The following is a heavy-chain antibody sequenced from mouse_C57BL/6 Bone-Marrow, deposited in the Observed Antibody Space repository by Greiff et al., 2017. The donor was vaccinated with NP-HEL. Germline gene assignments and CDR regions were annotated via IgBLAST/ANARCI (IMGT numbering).Heavy chain of an antibody. J-gene: IGHJ4*01. Sequence: VQLQQSGPELVKPGASVKIPCKASGYTFTDYNMDWVKQSHGQSLEWIGDINPNNGGTIYNQKFKGKATLTVDKSSSTAYMELRSLTSEDTAVYDCATYYDYDDYAMDYWGQGTSVTVSS. CDR3: ATYYDYDDYAMDY. D-gene: IGHD2-4*01. CDR2: INPNNGGT. V-gene: IGHV1-18*01. CDR1: GYTFTDYN.